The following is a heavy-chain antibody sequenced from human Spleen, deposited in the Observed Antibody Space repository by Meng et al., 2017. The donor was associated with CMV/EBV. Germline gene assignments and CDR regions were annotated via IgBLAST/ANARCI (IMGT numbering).Heavy chain of an antibody. CDR2: IYRGDNT. CDR1: GFNVSDKY. Sequence: EVHLVGAVGGLIQPWGSLCLSCAASGFNVSDKYMIWVRQAPGKGLEWVCIIYRGDNTYYIDSVKDRFTVSRDDSKNTMYLQMNSLRVEDTAVYYCTGDSVSNPNLDYWGQGTLVTVSS. CDR3: TGDSVSNPNLDY. V-gene: IGHV3-66*01. J-gene: IGHJ4*02. D-gene: IGHD3-10*01.